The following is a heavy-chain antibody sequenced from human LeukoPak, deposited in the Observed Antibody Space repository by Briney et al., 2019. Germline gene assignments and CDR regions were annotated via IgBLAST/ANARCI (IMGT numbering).Heavy chain of an antibody. D-gene: IGHD1-26*01. CDR3: ARPAWRGSVPRY. J-gene: IGHJ4*02. V-gene: IGHV4-34*01. CDR1: GGSFSGYY. Sequence: SETLSLTCAVYGGSFSGYYWSWIRQPPGKGLEWIGEINHSGSTNYNPSLKSRVTISVDTSKNQFSLKLSSVTAADTAVYYCARPAWRGSVPRYWGQGTLVTVSS. CDR2: INHSGST.